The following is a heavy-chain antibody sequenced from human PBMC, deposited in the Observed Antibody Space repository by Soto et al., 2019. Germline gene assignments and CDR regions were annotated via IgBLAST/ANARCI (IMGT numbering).Heavy chain of an antibody. J-gene: IGHJ2*01. V-gene: IGHV3-23*01. CDR1: GFTFSTYA. Sequence: GGSLRLSCAASGFTFSTYAMSWVRQAPGKGLEWVSASSGSGGSTHYADSVRGRFTISRDNSKNTLYLQMNSLRAEDTAVYNCAKEPVGPDWYFDLWGRGTLVTVSS. CDR3: AKEPVGPDWYFDL. CDR2: SSGSGGST.